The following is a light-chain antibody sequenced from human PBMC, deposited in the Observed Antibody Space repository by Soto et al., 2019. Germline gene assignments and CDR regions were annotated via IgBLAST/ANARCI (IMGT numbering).Light chain of an antibody. Sequence: IQNTQSPSTLSASVGDRVTITCRASQSINRWLAWYQQKPGKAPKLLIYKASTLESGVPSRFSGGGIGTEFSLSISSLQPDDFATYYCQQYSTYPCIFGQGTKVDIK. J-gene: IGKJ2*02. CDR3: QQYSTYPCI. CDR2: KAS. V-gene: IGKV1-5*03. CDR1: QSINRW.